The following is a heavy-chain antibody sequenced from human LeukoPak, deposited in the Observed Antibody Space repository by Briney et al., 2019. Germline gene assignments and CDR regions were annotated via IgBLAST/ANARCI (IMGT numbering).Heavy chain of an antibody. J-gene: IGHJ5*02. Sequence: ASVKVSCKASGGTFSSYAISWVRQAPGQGLEWMGGIIPIFGTANYAQKFQGRVTITADESTSTAYMELSSLRSEDTAVYYCAREVSSKEIRVVIFLRPKWFDAWGRGTLVTVSS. CDR1: GGTFSSYA. D-gene: IGHD3-3*01. CDR3: AREVSSKEIRVVIFLRPKWFDA. CDR2: IIPIFGTA. V-gene: IGHV1-69*01.